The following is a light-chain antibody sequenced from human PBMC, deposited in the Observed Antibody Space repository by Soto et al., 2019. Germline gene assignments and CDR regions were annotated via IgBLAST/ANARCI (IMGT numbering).Light chain of an antibody. V-gene: IGKV1-5*01. CDR3: QQYNSYSPKYT. Sequence: DIQMTQSPSTLSASVGDRVPIPRRARQSISSWLDWYQQMPEKAPKLLIYDASSLESGVPARFRGSGSGTEFTLTISSLQADDFATDYCQQYNSYSPKYTFGQGTKVDIK. J-gene: IGKJ2*01. CDR2: DAS. CDR1: QSISSW.